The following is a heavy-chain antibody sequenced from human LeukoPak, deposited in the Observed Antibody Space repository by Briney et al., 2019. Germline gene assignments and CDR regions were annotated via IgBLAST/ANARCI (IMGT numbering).Heavy chain of an antibody. J-gene: IGHJ4*02. CDR1: GFTFSSYA. V-gene: IGHV3-23*01. CDR2: ISGSGGTT. Sequence: PGGSLRLSCAASGFTFSSYAMSWVRQAPGKGLEWVSAISGSGGTTYYADSVKGRFAISRDNSKNTLYLQMNGLRAEDTAVYYCAKERGVIKDIIDYWGQGTLVTVSS. CDR3: AKERGVIKDIIDY. D-gene: IGHD3-10*01.